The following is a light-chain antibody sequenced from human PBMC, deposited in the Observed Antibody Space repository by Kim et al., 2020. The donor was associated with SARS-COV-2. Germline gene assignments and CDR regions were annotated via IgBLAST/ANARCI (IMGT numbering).Light chain of an antibody. CDR1: SSDVGSYNL. CDR3: CSYAGSSTFVV. CDR2: EGS. V-gene: IGLV2-23*03. J-gene: IGLJ2*01. Sequence: QSALTQPASVSGSPGQSITISCTGTSSDVGSYNLVSWYQQHPGKAPKLMIYEGSKRPSGVSNRFSGYKSGNTASLTISGLQAEDEADYYCCSYAGSSTFVVFCGGTQLTVL.